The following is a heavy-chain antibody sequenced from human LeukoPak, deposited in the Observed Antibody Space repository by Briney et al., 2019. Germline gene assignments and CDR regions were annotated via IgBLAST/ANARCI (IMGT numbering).Heavy chain of an antibody. CDR1: GFTFSNYA. Sequence: GGSLRLSCAASGFTFSNYAMHWGRQAPGKGLEWVAVISYDGSRKDYTDSVNGRFTISRGNSENTLYLQMNSLRAEDTAVYYCAKLRGYIYGEVDSWGQGTLVTVSS. J-gene: IGHJ5*01. V-gene: IGHV3-30*04. CDR3: AKLRGYIYGEVDS. D-gene: IGHD5-12*01. CDR2: ISYDGSRK.